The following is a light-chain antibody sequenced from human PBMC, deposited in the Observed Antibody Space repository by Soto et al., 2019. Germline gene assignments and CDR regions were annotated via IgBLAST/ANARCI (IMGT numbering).Light chain of an antibody. CDR1: SGHSSYI. V-gene: IGLV4-60*02. J-gene: IGLJ1*01. CDR3: ETWDSSTPCV. CDR2: LEGSGTY. Sequence: QPVLTQSSSASASLGSSVKLTCTLSSGHSSYIIAWHQQQPGKAPRFLMKLEGSGTYNKGSGVPDRFSGSSSGADRYLTISNLQFEDEADYYCETWDSSTPCVLGTGTKLTVL.